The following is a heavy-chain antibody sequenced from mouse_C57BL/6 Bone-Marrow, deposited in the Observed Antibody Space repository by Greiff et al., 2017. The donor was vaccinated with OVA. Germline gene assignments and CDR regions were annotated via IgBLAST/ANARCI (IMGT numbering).Heavy chain of an antibody. Sequence: EVQRVESGGGLVQPKGSLKLSCAASGFTFNTYAMHWVRQAPGKGLEWVARIRSKSSNYATYYADSVKDRFTISRDDSQSMLYLQMNNLKTEDTAMYYCVRDYGDGYFYWYFDVWGTGTTVTVSS. D-gene: IGHD2-3*01. V-gene: IGHV10-3*01. CDR3: VRDYGDGYFYWYFDV. J-gene: IGHJ1*03. CDR2: IRSKSSNYAT. CDR1: GFTFNTYA.